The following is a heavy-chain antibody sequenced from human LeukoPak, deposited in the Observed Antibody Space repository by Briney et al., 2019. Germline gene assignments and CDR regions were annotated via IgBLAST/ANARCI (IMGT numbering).Heavy chain of an antibody. CDR3: ARSLPYGTTWYGRSDF. D-gene: IGHD6-13*01. J-gene: IGHJ4*02. CDR2: IRQDGDTK. CDR1: GFPFNAYW. V-gene: IGHV3-7*03. Sequence: GGSLRLSCAASGFPFNAYWMTWVRQAPGKGLEWVANIRQDGDTKYYVDSVKGRFTISRDNAMNSLYPQMNSLRAEDTAIYYCARSLPYGTTWYGRSDFWGQGTLVTVSS.